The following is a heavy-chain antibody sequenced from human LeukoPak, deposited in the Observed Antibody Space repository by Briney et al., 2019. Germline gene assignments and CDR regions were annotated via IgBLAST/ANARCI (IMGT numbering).Heavy chain of an antibody. CDR2: MNPNSGNT. J-gene: IGHJ4*02. CDR3: ARVLVGAYVWGSYRPLKDFDY. CDR1: GYTFTSYD. V-gene: IGHV1-8*01. D-gene: IGHD3-16*02. Sequence: GASVKVSCKASGYTFTSYDINWVRQATGQGLEWMGWMNPNSGNTGYAQKFQGRVTMTRNTSISTAYMELSSLRSEDTAVYYCARVLVGAYVWGSYRPLKDFDYWGQGTLVTVSS.